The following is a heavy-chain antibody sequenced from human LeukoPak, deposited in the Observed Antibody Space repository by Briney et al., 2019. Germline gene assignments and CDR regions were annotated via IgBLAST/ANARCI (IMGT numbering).Heavy chain of an antibody. CDR1: GFSLSTRGMC. Sequence: SGPALVQPPQTLTLTFTFSGFSLSTRGMCVSWIRQPPGKALEWLALIDWDDDKYYSTSLKTRLTISKDTSKNQVVLTMTNMDPVDTATYYCARTTPLTTVTTRWYFDYWGQGTLVTVSS. V-gene: IGHV2-70*01. J-gene: IGHJ4*02. CDR2: IDWDDDK. CDR3: ARTTPLTTVTTRWYFDY. D-gene: IGHD4-17*01.